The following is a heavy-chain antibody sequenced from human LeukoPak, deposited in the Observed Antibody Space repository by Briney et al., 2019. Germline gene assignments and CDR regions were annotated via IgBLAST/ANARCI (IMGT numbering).Heavy chain of an antibody. V-gene: IGHV3-74*01. CDR1: GFTFSSYW. CDR2: IKSDASST. CDR3: ARVPSGYSSGWYPDY. Sequence: PGGSLRLSCAASGFTFSSYWMHWVRQAPGKGLVWVSRIKSDASSTNYVDSVKGRFTISRDNAKNSLYLQMNSLRAEDTAVYYCARVPSGYSSGWYPDYWGQGTLVTVSS. D-gene: IGHD6-19*01. J-gene: IGHJ4*02.